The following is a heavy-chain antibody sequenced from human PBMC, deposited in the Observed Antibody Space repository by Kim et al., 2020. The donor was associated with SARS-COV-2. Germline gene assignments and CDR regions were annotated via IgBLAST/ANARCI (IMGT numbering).Heavy chain of an antibody. D-gene: IGHD3-10*01. CDR2: INHSGST. V-gene: IGHV4-34*01. CDR1: GGSFSGYY. Sequence: SETLSLTCAVYGGSFSGYYWSWIRQPPGKGLEWIGEINHSGSTNYNPSLKSRVTISVDTSKNQFSLKLSSVTAADTAVYYCARAPAYYYGSGSYYNYWGQGTPVTVSS. CDR3: ARAPAYYYGSGSYYNY. J-gene: IGHJ4*02.